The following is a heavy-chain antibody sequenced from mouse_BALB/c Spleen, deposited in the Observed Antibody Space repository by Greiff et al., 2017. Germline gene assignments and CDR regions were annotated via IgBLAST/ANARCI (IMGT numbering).Heavy chain of an antibody. D-gene: IGHD1-1*01. CDR1: GFAFSSYD. V-gene: IGHV5-12-1*01. J-gene: IGHJ4*01. CDR3: ARFSSYDYAMDY. CDR2: ISSGGGST. Sequence: EVQVVESGGGLVKPGGSLKLSCAASGFAFSSYDMSWVRQTPEKRLEWVAYISSGGGSTYYPDTVKGRFTISRDNAKNTLYLQMSSLKSEDTAIYYCARFSSYDYAMDYWGQGTSVTVSS.